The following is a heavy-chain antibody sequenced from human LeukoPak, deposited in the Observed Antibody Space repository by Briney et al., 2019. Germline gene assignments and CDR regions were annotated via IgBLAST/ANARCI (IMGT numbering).Heavy chain of an antibody. CDR1: GFTFSSYG. Sequence: PGGSLRLSCAASGFTFSSYGMPWVRQAPVKGLEWVAVISYDGSNKYYADSVKGRFTISRDNSKNTLYLQMNSLRAEDTAVYYCAKDKTYYYDSSGYHDYWGQGTLVTVSS. CDR2: ISYDGSNK. CDR3: AKDKTYYYDSSGYHDY. J-gene: IGHJ4*02. V-gene: IGHV3-30*18. D-gene: IGHD3-22*01.